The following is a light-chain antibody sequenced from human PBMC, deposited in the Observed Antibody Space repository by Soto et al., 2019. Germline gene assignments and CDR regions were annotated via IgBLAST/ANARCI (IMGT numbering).Light chain of an antibody. J-gene: IGKJ1*01. Sequence: DIKMTQSPSTRSASVGDRVTITCRASQSISTWLAWYQQKPGKAPKLLIYDASSLQSGVPSRFSGSGSGTEFTLTISSLQPDDFATYYCQQYNSYSLTFGQGTKVDIK. CDR3: QQYNSYSLT. CDR1: QSISTW. CDR2: DAS. V-gene: IGKV1-5*01.